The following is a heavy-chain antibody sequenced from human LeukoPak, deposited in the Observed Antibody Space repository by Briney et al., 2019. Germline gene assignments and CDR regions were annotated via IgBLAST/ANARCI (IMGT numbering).Heavy chain of an antibody. CDR3: ARGGGYSYGPLDY. CDR2: IIPIFGTA. CDR1: GGTFSSYA. V-gene: IGHV1-69*05. J-gene: IGHJ4*02. D-gene: IGHD5-18*01. Sequence: AASVKVSCKASGGTFSSYAISWVRQAPGQGLEWMGRIIPIFGTANYAQKFQGRVTITTDESTSTAYMELSSLRSEDTAVYYCARGGGYSYGPLDYWGQGTLVTVSS.